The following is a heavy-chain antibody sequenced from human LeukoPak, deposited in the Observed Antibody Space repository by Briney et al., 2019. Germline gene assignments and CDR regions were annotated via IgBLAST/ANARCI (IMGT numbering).Heavy chain of an antibody. CDR3: ARGRPYNWSDGGGFDY. V-gene: IGHV1-3*01. CDR1: GYTFTSYA. CDR2: INAGNGNT. D-gene: IGHD1-20*01. J-gene: IGHJ4*02. Sequence: ASVKVSCKASGYTFTSYAMHWVRQAPGQRLEWMGGINAGNGNTKYSQKFQGRVTITRDTSASTAYMELSSLRSEDTAVYYCARGRPYNWSDGGGFDYWGQGTLVTVSS.